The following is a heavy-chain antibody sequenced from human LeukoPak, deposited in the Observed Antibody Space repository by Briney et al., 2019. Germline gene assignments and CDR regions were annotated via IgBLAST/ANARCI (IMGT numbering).Heavy chain of an antibody. Sequence: ASVKVSCKASGYTFTGYYMHWVRQAPGQGLEWMGWINPNSGGTNYAQKFQGRVTMTEDTSTDTAYMELSSLRSEDTAVYYCATVDPPCWSGWDYYFDYWGQGTLVTVSS. CDR1: GYTFTGYY. J-gene: IGHJ4*02. D-gene: IGHD3-3*01. CDR2: INPNSGGT. CDR3: ATVDPPCWSGWDYYFDY. V-gene: IGHV1-2*02.